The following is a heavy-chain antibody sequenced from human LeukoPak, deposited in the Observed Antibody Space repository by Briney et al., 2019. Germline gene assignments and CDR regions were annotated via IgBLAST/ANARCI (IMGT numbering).Heavy chain of an antibody. CDR2: IISKANSYAT. V-gene: IGHV3-73*01. CDR3: TSLITMVRGIADAFDI. J-gene: IGHJ3*02. D-gene: IGHD3-10*01. Sequence: GGSLRLSCAVSGFTFSVSAIHCARQASGKGLEWVGRIISKANSYATAYAASVKGRFTISRDDSKNTAYLQMNSLKTEDTAVYYCTSLITMVRGIADAFDIWGQGTMVTVSS. CDR1: GFTFSVSA.